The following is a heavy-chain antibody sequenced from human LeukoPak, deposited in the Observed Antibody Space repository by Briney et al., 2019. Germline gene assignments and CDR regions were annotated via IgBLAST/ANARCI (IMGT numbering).Heavy chain of an antibody. J-gene: IGHJ6*03. V-gene: IGHV1-8*03. CDR3: ARSKEDTFWSGYYWNYYYYYMDV. CDR1: GYTFTSYD. Sequence: ASVKVSCKASGYTFTSYDINWVRQATGQGLEWMGWMNPNSGNTGYAQKFQGGVTITRNTSISTAYMELSSLRSEDTAVYYCARSKEDTFWSGYYWNYYYYYMDVWGKGTTVTVSS. CDR2: MNPNSGNT. D-gene: IGHD3-3*01.